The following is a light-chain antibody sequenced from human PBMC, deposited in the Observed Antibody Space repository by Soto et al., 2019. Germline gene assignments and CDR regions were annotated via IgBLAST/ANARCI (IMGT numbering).Light chain of an antibody. CDR1: QSIGGY. J-gene: IGKJ3*01. CDR2: AAS. CDR3: QQSYSNTFT. Sequence: DIQMTQSPSSLSASVGDRVTVTCRSSQSIGGYLNWYQQKPGKAPKLLMHAASTLQSGVPSRFSGSGSGTDYTLTISSLQPEDFATYCCQQSYSNTFTFGPGTPVEIK. V-gene: IGKV1-39*01.